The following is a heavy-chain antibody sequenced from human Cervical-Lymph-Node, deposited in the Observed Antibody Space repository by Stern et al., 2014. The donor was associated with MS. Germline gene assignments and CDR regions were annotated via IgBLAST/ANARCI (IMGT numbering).Heavy chain of an antibody. CDR3: ATAIGISFEALHV. Sequence: QVQLVQSGAEVKKPGASVKVSCKVSGYALIELSIHWVRQAPGKGLEWMGGFDPEDGETIYARKFQGRVTMTEDTSRDTAYMELSSLRSEDTAVYYCATAIGISFEALHVWDQGTLVTVSS. CDR2: FDPEDGET. D-gene: IGHD3-9*01. CDR1: GYALIELS. J-gene: IGHJ4*02. V-gene: IGHV1-24*01.